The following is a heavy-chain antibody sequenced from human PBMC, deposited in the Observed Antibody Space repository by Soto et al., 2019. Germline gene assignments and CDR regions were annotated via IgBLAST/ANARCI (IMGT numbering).Heavy chain of an antibody. V-gene: IGHV3-53*01. Sequence: EVQLVESGGGLIQPGGSLRLSCAVSGFTVSNNYMSWVRQAPGKGLEGVSVIYSGGYTAYGDSVKGRFTISRDNSKNTLLTQKDSRGADDRALFSWPTDGGGGGYWGQGTLVTVSS. CDR3: PTDGGGGGY. CDR1: GFTVSNNY. CDR2: IYSGGYT. D-gene: IGHD3-10*01. J-gene: IGHJ4*02.